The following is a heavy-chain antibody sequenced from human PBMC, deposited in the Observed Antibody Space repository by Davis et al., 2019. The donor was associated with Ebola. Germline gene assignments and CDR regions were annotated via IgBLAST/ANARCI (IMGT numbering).Heavy chain of an antibody. Sequence: PGGSLRLSCAASGFTFSTYSMSWVRQAPGKGLEWVSSISSDSDYIYYADSAKGRFTISRDNAKNSLYLQMNSLRAEDTAVYYCARDVFGELYYYGMDVWGQGTTVTVSS. J-gene: IGHJ6*02. CDR2: ISSDSDYI. CDR1: GFTFSTYS. V-gene: IGHV3-21*01. D-gene: IGHD3-10*01. CDR3: ARDVFGELYYYGMDV.